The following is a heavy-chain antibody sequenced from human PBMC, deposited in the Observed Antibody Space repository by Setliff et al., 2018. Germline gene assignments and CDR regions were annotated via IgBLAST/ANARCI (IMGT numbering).Heavy chain of an antibody. J-gene: IGHJ4*02. D-gene: IGHD3-22*01. CDR2: IYYSGRT. Sequence: SETLSLTCTVSGGSISSYYWSWIRQPPGKGLEWIGYIYYSGRTDYNPSLTSRVTMSLDTSKNQFSLKVTSVTAADTAVYYCARESRYYYDNLGTLDYWGQGTLVTVSS. CDR3: ARESRYYYDNLGTLDY. CDR1: GGSISSYY. V-gene: IGHV4-59*12.